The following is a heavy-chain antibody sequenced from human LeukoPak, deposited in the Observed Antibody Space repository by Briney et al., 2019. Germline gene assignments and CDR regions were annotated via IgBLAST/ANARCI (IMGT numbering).Heavy chain of an antibody. CDR2: IWYDGSNK. D-gene: IGHD3-3*01. J-gene: IGHJ4*02. Sequence: HPGGSLRLSCAASGFTFTSYGMHWVRQAPGKGLEWVAVIWYDGSNKYYADSVKGRFTIPRDNSKNTLYLQMNSLRAEDTAVYYCAKDRVPGGYYDFWSGYYLDFYYWGQGTLGTVSS. CDR3: AKDRVPGGYYDFWSGYYLDFYY. V-gene: IGHV3-33*06. CDR1: GFTFTSYG.